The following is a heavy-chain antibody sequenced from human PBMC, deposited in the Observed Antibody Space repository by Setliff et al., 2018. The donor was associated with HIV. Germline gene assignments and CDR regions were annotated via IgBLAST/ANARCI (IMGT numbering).Heavy chain of an antibody. D-gene: IGHD1-26*01. V-gene: IGHV3-7*03. Sequence: LSLTCAASGFTFSHYHMSWVRQAPGKGLEWVATIKQDGSVTYYVDSVKGRFTISRDNAKNSLYLQMNSLRAEDTAVYYCARNTDVDSVYRPFHIWGQGTMVTVS. CDR2: IKQDGSVT. CDR3: ARNTDVDSVYRPFHI. CDR1: GFTFSHYH. J-gene: IGHJ3*02.